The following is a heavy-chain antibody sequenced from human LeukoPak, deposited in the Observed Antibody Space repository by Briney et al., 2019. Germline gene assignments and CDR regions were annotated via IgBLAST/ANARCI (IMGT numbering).Heavy chain of an antibody. CDR2: INHSGST. Sequence: SETLSLTCAVYGGSFSGYYWSWIRQPPGKGLEWIGEINHSGSTNYNPSLKSRVTISVDTSKNQFSLKLSSVTAADTAVYYCATYCGGDCYPAVGYWGQGTLVTVSS. V-gene: IGHV4-34*01. J-gene: IGHJ4*02. D-gene: IGHD2-21*02. CDR3: ATYCGGDCYPAVGY. CDR1: GGSFSGYY.